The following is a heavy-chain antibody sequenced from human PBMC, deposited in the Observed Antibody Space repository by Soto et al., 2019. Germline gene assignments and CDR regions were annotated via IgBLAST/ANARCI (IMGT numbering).Heavy chain of an antibody. J-gene: IGHJ4*02. Sequence: SVKVSCKASGGTFSSYAISWVRQAPGQGLEWMGGIIPIFGTANYAQKFQGRVTITADESTSTAYMELSSLRSEDTAVYYCARDAPVRGLANDDYWGQGTLVTVSS. V-gene: IGHV1-69*13. CDR2: IIPIFGTA. CDR3: ARDAPVRGLANDDY. D-gene: IGHD3-10*02. CDR1: GGTFSSYA.